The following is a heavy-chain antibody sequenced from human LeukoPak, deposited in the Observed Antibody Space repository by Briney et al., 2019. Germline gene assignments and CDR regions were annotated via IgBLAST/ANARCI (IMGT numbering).Heavy chain of an antibody. CDR1: GYSFTSYW. J-gene: IGHJ4*02. V-gene: IGHV5-51*01. D-gene: IGHD4-11*01. CDR3: ARHLNDYTSDY. Sequence: GESLKISCKGSGYSFTSYWIGWARQMPGKGLEWMGIIYPGDSDTRYSPSIQGQVTISADKSISTAYLQWSSLKASDTVMYYCARHLNDYTSDYWGQGTLVTVSS. CDR2: IYPGDSDT.